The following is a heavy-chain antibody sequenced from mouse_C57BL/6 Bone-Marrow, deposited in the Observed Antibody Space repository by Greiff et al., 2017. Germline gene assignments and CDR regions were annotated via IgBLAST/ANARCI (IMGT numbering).Heavy chain of an antibody. V-gene: IGHV3-6*01. D-gene: IGHD2-5*01. Sequence: EVQLQESGPGLVKPSQSLSLTCSVTGYSITSGYYWNWIRQFPGNKLEWMGYISYDGSNNYNPSLKNRISITRDTSKNQFYLKLNSVTTEDTAAYYCARGYSKRAMDYWGQGTSVTVSS. J-gene: IGHJ4*01. CDR1: GYSITSGYY. CDR3: ARGYSKRAMDY. CDR2: ISYDGSN.